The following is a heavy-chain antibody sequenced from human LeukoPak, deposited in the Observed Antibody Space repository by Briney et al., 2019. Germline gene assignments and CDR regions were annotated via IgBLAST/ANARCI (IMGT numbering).Heavy chain of an antibody. V-gene: IGHV3-48*03. CDR1: GFTFSSYE. Sequence: PGGSLRLSCAASGFTFSSYEMNWVRQAPGKGLEWVSYISSSGSTIYYADSVKGRFTISRDNAKNSLYLQMNSLRAEDTAVYYCARVDGDYPYYYYYYMDVWGKGTTVTISS. CDR3: ARVDGDYPYYYYYYMDV. J-gene: IGHJ6*03. D-gene: IGHD4-17*01. CDR2: ISSSGSTI.